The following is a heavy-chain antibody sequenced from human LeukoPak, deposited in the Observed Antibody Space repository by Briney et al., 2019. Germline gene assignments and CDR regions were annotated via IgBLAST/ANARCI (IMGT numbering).Heavy chain of an antibody. V-gene: IGHV4-59*01. CDR1: GGSISSYY. D-gene: IGHD2-15*01. J-gene: IGHJ5*02. Sequence: SETLTLTCTVSGGSISSYYWSWIRQPPGKGLEWIGYIYYSGSTNYNPSLKSRVTISVDTSKNQFSLKLSSVTAADTAVYYCARYCSGGSCLNWFDPWGQGTLVTVSS. CDR3: ARYCSGGSCLNWFDP. CDR2: IYYSGST.